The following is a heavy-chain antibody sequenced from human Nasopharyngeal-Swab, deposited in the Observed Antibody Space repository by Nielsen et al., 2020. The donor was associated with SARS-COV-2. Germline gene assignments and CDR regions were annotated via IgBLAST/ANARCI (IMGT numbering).Heavy chain of an antibody. CDR1: GFTFSRFG. CDR3: AKDLNSNFLNYMDV. Sequence: GESLKISCAASGFTFSRFGMGWVRPAPGKGLEWVSAISASGVTTYYADSVKGRFTISRDNSKSTLYLQMNSLRAEDTAAYYCAKDLNSNFLNYMDVWGKGTTVSVSS. CDR2: ISASGVTT. V-gene: IGHV3-23*01. D-gene: IGHD4-11*01. J-gene: IGHJ6*03.